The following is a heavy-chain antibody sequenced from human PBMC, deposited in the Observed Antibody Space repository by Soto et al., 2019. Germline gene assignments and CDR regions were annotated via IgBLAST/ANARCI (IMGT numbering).Heavy chain of an antibody. CDR3: ARLRIAATYYYYYGMDV. D-gene: IGHD6-25*01. Sequence: GESLKISCKGSGYSFTSYWISWVRQMPGKGLEWMGRIDPSDSYTNYSPSFQGHVTISADKSIRTAYLQWSSLKASDTAMYYCARLRIAATYYYYYGMDVWGQGTTVTVSS. J-gene: IGHJ6*02. V-gene: IGHV5-10-1*01. CDR1: GYSFTSYW. CDR2: IDPSDSYT.